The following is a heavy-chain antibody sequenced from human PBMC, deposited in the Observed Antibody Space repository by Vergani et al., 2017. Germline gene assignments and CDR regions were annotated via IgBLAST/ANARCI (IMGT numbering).Heavy chain of an antibody. V-gene: IGHV3-30-3*01. J-gene: IGHJ4*02. Sequence: QVQLVESGGGVVQPGRSLRLSCAASGFTFSSYAMHWVRQAPGKGLEWVAVISYDGSNKYYADSVKGRFTISRDNSKNTLYLQMNSLRAEDTAVYYCAREGGRSPLYYFDYWGQGTLVTVSS. CDR2: ISYDGSNK. CDR3: AREGGRSPLYYFDY. D-gene: IGHD2-15*01. CDR1: GFTFSSYA.